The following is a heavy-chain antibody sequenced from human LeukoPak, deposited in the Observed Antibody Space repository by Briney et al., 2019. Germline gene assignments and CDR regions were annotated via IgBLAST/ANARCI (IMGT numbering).Heavy chain of an antibody. D-gene: IGHD3-10*01. V-gene: IGHV4-31*03. Sequence: SSETLSLTCTVSGGSISSGGYYWSWIRQHPGKGLEWIGYIYYSGSTYYNPSLKSRVTISVDTSKNQFSLKLSSVTAADTAVYYCARDNRDYGSGLYYYYYGMDVWGQGTTVTVSS. J-gene: IGHJ6*02. CDR1: GGSISSGGYY. CDR2: IYYSGST. CDR3: ARDNRDYGSGLYYYYYGMDV.